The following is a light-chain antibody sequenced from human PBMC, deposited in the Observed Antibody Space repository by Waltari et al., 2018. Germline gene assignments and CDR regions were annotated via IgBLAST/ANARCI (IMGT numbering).Light chain of an antibody. J-gene: IGKJ1*01. Sequence: MTQSPSSLSASTGDRVTITCRASQSVSTYLAWYQQKPGKAPKLLIYAASTLQRGVPLRFSGSGSGTDFTLSISCLQSEDFATYYCQQYYDYQRSFGQGTKVEIK. CDR3: QQYYDYQRS. V-gene: IGKV1-8*01. CDR1: QSVSTY. CDR2: AAS.